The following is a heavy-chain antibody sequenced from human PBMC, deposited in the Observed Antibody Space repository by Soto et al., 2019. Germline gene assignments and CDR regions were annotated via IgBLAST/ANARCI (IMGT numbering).Heavy chain of an antibody. V-gene: IGHV1-18*04. Sequence: ASVKVSCTASGYIFTSYGISWVRQAPGQGLEWMGWISGYNANTNYAQKVQGRVTMTTDTSTNTAYMDLRNLTPDDTAVYYCARGPRYCSTTTCFAGVTWFDPWGQGTPVTVS. CDR3: ARGPRYCSTTTCFAGVTWFDP. D-gene: IGHD2-2*01. J-gene: IGHJ5*02. CDR2: ISGYNANT. CDR1: GYIFTSYG.